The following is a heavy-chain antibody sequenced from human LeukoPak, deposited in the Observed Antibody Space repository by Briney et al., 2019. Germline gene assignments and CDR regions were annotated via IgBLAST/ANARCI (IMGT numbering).Heavy chain of an antibody. CDR2: INPNSGDT. V-gene: IGHV1-2*02. Sequence: ASVKVSCKASGYTFTGYYIHWVRQAPGQGLEWMGWINPNSGDTNYAQKFQGRVTMTRDTSISTIYMELSRLRSDDTAVYYCARDFVWNVLDYWGQGTLLTVSS. CDR1: GYTFTGYY. J-gene: IGHJ4*02. D-gene: IGHD1-1*01. CDR3: ARDFVWNVLDY.